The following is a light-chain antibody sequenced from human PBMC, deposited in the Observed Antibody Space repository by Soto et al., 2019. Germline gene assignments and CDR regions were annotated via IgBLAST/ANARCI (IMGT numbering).Light chain of an antibody. J-gene: IGKJ1*01. CDR3: QQYNSYPWS. V-gene: IGKV1-5*03. Sequence: DTQMTQSPSTLSASVGDRVTITCRASQSISSWLAWYQQKPGKAPNLLIFKASSLESGVPSRFSGSGSGTEFTLTISSLQPDDFATYYCQQYNSYPWSLGQGTKVVIK. CDR1: QSISSW. CDR2: KAS.